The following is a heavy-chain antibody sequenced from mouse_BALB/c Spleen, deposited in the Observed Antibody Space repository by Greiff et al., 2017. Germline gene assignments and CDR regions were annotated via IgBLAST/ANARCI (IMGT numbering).Heavy chain of an antibody. CDR1: GFTFSSYA. D-gene: IGHD1-1*01. V-gene: IGHV5-9-4*01. CDR2: ISSGGSYT. J-gene: IGHJ2*01. Sequence: EVQLVESGGGLVKPGGSLKLSCAASGFTFSSYAMSWVRQSPEKRLEWVAEISSGGSYTYYPDTVTGRFTISRDNAKNTLYLEMSSLRSEDTAMYYCARKSDYGSSYGFDYWGQGTTLTVSS. CDR3: ARKSDYGSSYGFDY.